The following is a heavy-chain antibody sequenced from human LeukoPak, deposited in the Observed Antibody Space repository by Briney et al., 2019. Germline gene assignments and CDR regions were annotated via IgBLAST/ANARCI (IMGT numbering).Heavy chain of an antibody. CDR2: ISSSSSYT. J-gene: IGHJ4*02. V-gene: IGHV3-11*06. CDR1: GFTLSDYY. CDR3: ARLQYEYYFDY. Sequence: PGGSLRLSCAASGFTLSDYYMSWIRQAPGKGLEWVSYISSSSSYTNYADSVKGRFTISRDNAKNSLYLQMNSLRAEDTAVYYCARLQYEYYFDYWGQGTLVTVSS. D-gene: IGHD2-2*01.